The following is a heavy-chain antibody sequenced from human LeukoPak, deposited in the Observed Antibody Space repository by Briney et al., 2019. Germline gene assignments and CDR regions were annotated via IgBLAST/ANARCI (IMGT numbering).Heavy chain of an antibody. V-gene: IGHV4-34*01. CDR1: GGSFSGYY. Sequence: SETLSLTCAVYGGSFSGYYWSWIRQPPGKGLEWIGEINHSGSTNYNPSLKSRDTISVDTSKNQFSLKLSSVTAADTAVYYCASATLYYDYVWGPTRDAFDIWGQGTTVTVSS. D-gene: IGHD3-16*01. CDR2: INHSGST. J-gene: IGHJ3*02. CDR3: ASATLYYDYVWGPTRDAFDI.